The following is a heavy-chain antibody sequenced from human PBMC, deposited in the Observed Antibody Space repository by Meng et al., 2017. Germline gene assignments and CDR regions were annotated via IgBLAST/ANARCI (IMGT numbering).Heavy chain of an antibody. CDR1: GDTVSSDSAA. D-gene: IGHD3-10*02. CDR2: TYYRSKWYN. V-gene: IGHV6-1*01. Sequence: PLQQSGPGLMKPSQTLSPTCAISGDTVSSDSAAWNWIRQSPSRGLEWLGRTYYRSKWYNDFAVSVKSRIIINPDTSKNHFSLQLNSVTPEDTAVYYCASGWSMFQTWGQGTLVTVSS. CDR3: ASGWSMFQT. J-gene: IGHJ4*02.